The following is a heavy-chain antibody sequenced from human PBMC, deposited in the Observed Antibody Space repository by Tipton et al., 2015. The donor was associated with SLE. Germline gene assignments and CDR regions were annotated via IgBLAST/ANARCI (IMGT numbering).Heavy chain of an antibody. CDR1: GGSISSYY. CDR3: ASFDYGDYWY. CDR2: IYYSGST. V-gene: IGHV4-59*01. Sequence: TLSLTCTVSGGSISSYYWSWIRRPPGKGLEWIGYIYYSGSTNYNPSLKSRVTISVDTSKNQFSLKLSSVTAADTAVYYCASFDYGDYWYWGQGTLVTVSS. D-gene: IGHD4-17*01. J-gene: IGHJ4*02.